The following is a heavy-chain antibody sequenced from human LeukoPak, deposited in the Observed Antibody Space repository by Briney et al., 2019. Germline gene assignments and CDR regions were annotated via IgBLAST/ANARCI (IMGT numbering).Heavy chain of an antibody. CDR1: GFNFDNFA. CDR2: VRNDGSIK. Sequence: GGSLTLSCVVSGFNFDNFAMHWVRQPLGKGLEWVAFVRNDGSIKYYADSVKGRFTISRDNSKNTLYLQMNSLRAEDTAVYFCAKDRPEAYFDYWGQGTLVTVSS. J-gene: IGHJ4*02. D-gene: IGHD3-16*01. CDR3: AKDRPEAYFDY. V-gene: IGHV3-30*02.